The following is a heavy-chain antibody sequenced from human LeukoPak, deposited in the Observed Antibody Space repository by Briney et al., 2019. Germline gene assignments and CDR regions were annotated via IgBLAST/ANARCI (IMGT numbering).Heavy chain of an antibody. Sequence: SQTLSLTCAISGDSVSSNSAAWNWIRQSPSRGLEWLGRTYYRSKWYNDYAVSVKSRITINPDTSKNQFSLKLTSVTAADAAVYYCATLNTSGWYFDYWGQGTLVTVSS. D-gene: IGHD6-19*01. CDR2: TYYRSKWYN. CDR3: ATLNTSGWYFDY. V-gene: IGHV6-1*01. J-gene: IGHJ4*02. CDR1: GDSVSSNSAA.